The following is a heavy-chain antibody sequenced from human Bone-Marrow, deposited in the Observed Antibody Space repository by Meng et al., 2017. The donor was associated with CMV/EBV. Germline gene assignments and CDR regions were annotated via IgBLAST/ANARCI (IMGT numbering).Heavy chain of an antibody. Sequence: GESLKISCAASGFTFTRFWMHWVRQAPGKGLEWVSRINNDGTDTGYADSVKGRFTISRDNAKNTLYLQMNSLRAEDTAVYYCARVESAWYSSSWYLDYWGQGTLVTVSS. CDR2: INNDGTDT. J-gene: IGHJ4*02. V-gene: IGHV3-74*01. D-gene: IGHD6-13*01. CDR3: ARVESAWYSSSWYLDY. CDR1: GFTFTRFW.